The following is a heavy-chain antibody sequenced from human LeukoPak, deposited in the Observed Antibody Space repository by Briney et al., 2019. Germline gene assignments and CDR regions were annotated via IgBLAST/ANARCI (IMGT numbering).Heavy chain of an antibody. J-gene: IGHJ3*02. CDR2: ISYDGSNK. V-gene: IGHV3-30-3*01. Sequence: GGSLRLSCAASGFTFSYYAMHWVRQAPGKGLEWVALISYDGSNKYYADSVKGRFTISRDNSKNTLYLQMNSLRAEDTAVYYCARYLRTPDVAFDIWGQGTMVTVSS. CDR1: GFTFSYYA. D-gene: IGHD1-14*01. CDR3: ARYLRTPDVAFDI.